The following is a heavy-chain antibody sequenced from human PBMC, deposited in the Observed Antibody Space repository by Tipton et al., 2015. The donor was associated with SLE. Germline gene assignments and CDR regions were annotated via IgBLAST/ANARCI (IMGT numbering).Heavy chain of an antibody. Sequence: LRLSCAVYGGSFSTYYWTWIRQPPGKGLEVIAYIYSGGNTNYNPSLKSRVTISVDTSKNQFSLKLSSVTAADTAVYYCARRRIGVADRYFDLWGRGTLVIVSS. V-gene: IGHV4-4*09. CDR2: IYSGGNT. D-gene: IGHD6-19*01. J-gene: IGHJ2*01. CDR1: GGSFSTYY. CDR3: ARRRIGVADRYFDL.